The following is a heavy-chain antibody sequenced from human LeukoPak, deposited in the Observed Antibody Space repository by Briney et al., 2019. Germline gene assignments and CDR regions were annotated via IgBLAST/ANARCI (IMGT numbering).Heavy chain of an antibody. J-gene: IGHJ3*02. CDR2: XXXXSGGT. CDR1: XYTFTGCY. V-gene: IGHV1-2*04. CDR3: ARGGADDYYGSGSRDAFDI. Sequence: XYTFTGCYXXXXXQAPXQGLXXXGXXXXXSGGTNYAQKFQGWVTMTRDTSISTAYMELSRLRSDDTAVYYCARGGADDYYGSGSRDAFDIWGQGTMVTVSS. D-gene: IGHD3-10*01.